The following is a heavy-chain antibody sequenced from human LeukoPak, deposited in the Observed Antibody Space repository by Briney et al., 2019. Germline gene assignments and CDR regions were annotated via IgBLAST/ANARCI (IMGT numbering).Heavy chain of an antibody. J-gene: IGHJ3*02. CDR3: ARGELGYCSSTSCYDAFDI. Sequence: ASVKVSCKASGGTFSSYAISWVRQAPGQGLEWMGGIIPIFGTANYAQKFQGRVTITADESTSTAYMELSSLRSEDTAVYYCARGELGYCSSTSCYDAFDIWGQGTMVTVSS. V-gene: IGHV1-69*13. CDR1: GGTFSSYA. D-gene: IGHD2-2*01. CDR2: IIPIFGTA.